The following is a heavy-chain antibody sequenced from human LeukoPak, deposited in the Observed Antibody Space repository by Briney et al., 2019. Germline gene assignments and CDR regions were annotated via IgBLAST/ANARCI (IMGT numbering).Heavy chain of an antibody. CDR2: IKQDGSEK. J-gene: IGHJ4*02. V-gene: IGHV3-7*01. CDR3: ARERGFDYDSGSYYKGFEY. Sequence: GWSLRLSCTASGFTFSSYSMSWVRQAPGKGLEWVANIKQDGSEKYYVDSVKGRFTISRDNAKNSLYLQMNSLRAEDTAVYYCARERGFDYDSGSYYKGFEYWGQRTLVTVSS. D-gene: IGHD3-10*01. CDR1: GFTFSSYS.